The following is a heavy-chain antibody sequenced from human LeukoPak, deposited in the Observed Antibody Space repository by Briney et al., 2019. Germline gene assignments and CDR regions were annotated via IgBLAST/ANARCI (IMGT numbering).Heavy chain of an antibody. Sequence: PSVTLSLTCTVSGDSVSSYYWSWIRQPPGKGLEWIGYINYSGSTNYNPSLKSRVTISGDTSKNQFSLKLSSVTAADTAVYYCANSPRGTEYFHHWGQGTLVTVSS. CDR2: INYSGST. CDR3: ANSPRGTEYFHH. D-gene: IGHD4-23*01. J-gene: IGHJ1*01. CDR1: GDSVSSYY. V-gene: IGHV4-59*08.